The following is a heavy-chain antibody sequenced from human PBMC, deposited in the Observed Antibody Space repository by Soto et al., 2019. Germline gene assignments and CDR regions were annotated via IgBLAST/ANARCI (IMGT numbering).Heavy chain of an antibody. Sequence: SETLSLTCTVSGGSISSYYWSWILQPPGKGLEWIGYIYYSGSTNYNPSLKSRVTISVDTSKNQFSLKLSSVTAADTAVYYCARAGYSNYVGDFDYWGQGTLVTVSS. D-gene: IGHD4-4*01. J-gene: IGHJ4*02. CDR3: ARAGYSNYVGDFDY. V-gene: IGHV4-59*01. CDR1: GGSISSYY. CDR2: IYYSGST.